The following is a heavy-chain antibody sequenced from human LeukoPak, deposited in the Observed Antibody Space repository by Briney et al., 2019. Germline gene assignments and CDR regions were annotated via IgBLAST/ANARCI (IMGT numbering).Heavy chain of an antibody. CDR2: ISSSSSYI. V-gene: IGHV3-21*01. CDR3: ARVVQYYDILTGYYRDYYYYYGMDV. D-gene: IGHD3-9*01. CDR1: GFTITSYA. Sequence: PGGSLRLSCAVSGFTITSYAMSWARQAPGKGLEWVSSISSSSSYIYYADSVKGRFTISRDNAKNSLYLQMNSLRAEDTAVYYCARVVQYYDILTGYYRDYYYYYGMDVWGQGTTVTVSS. J-gene: IGHJ6*02.